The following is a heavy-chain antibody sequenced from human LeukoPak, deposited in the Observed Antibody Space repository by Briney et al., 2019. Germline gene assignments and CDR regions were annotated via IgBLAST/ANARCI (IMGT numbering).Heavy chain of an antibody. CDR1: GFTFTDYW. CDR3: ARDGTAAGLYFEL. CDR2: IRQDGGEK. Sequence: GGSLRLSCAVSGFTFTDYWMNRVRQAPGKGLEWVASIRQDGGEKSYVDSVKGRFTISRDNTKSSLYLQINSLRAKDTAVYYCARDGTAAGLYFELWGQGTLVTVSS. J-gene: IGHJ4*01. D-gene: IGHD6-13*01. V-gene: IGHV3-7*01.